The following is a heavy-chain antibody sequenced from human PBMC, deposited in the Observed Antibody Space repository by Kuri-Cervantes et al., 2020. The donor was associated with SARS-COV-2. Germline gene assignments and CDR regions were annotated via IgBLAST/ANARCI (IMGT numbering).Heavy chain of an antibody. CDR2: IKQDGIEK. CDR3: ATKRNNYDFWSGPIYYFDY. CDR1: GFTFSSYW. V-gene: IGHV3-7*01. J-gene: IGHJ4*02. D-gene: IGHD3-3*01. Sequence: WGSLSLSCAVSGFTFSSYWMSWVRQAPGNGLEWVANIKQDGIEKYYVDSVKGRFTISRDNAKNSLYLQMNSLRAEDKAVYYCATKRNNYDFWSGPIYYFDYWGQGTLVTVSS.